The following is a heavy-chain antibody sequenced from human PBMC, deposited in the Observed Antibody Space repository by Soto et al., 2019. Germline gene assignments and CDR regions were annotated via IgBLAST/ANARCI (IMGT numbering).Heavy chain of an antibody. V-gene: IGHV3-23*01. CDR2: ISGGGGST. Sequence: GGSLRLSCAASGFTFSSYAMNWVRQAPGKGLDWVSGISGGGGSTYYADSVKGRFTISRDNSMNTLYLQMSSLRAEDTAVYYCAKALYSDYDCPFHSWGRGALVTVSS. J-gene: IGHJ4*02. CDR3: AKALYSDYDCPFHS. CDR1: GFTFSSYA. D-gene: IGHD5-12*01.